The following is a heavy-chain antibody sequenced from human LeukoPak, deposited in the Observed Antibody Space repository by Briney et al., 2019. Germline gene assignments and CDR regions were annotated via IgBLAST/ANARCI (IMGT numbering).Heavy chain of an antibody. J-gene: IGHJ4*02. Sequence: SVKVSCKASGGTFSSYAISWVRRAPGQGLEWMGRIIPIFGTANYAQKFQGRVTITTDESTSTAYMELSSLRSEDTAVYYCAREDSSGYYYVDYWGQGTLVTVSS. D-gene: IGHD3-22*01. CDR1: GGTFSSYA. CDR2: IIPIFGTA. CDR3: AREDSSGYYYVDY. V-gene: IGHV1-69*05.